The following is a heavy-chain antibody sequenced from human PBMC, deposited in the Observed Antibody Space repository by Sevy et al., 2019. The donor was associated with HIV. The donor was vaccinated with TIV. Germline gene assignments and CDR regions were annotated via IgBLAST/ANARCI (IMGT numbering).Heavy chain of an antibody. CDR3: ARGFCSSTSCYSSREYNWFDP. J-gene: IGHJ5*02. CDR2: INPNSGGT. V-gene: IGHV1-2*06. CDR1: GYTFTGYY. Sequence: ASVKVSCKASGYTFTGYYMHWVRQAPGQGLEWMGRINPNSGGTNYAQTFQGRVTMTRDTSISPAYMELSRRRSDDTAVYYCARGFCSSTSCYSSREYNWFDPWGQGTLVTVSS. D-gene: IGHD2-2*01.